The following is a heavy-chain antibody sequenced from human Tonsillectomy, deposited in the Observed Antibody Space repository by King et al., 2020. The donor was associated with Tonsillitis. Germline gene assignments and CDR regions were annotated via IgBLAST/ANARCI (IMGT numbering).Heavy chain of an antibody. CDR1: GYTFTSYY. D-gene: IGHD3-9*01. CDR2: INPSGGST. CDR3: ARSNYEILTGYSRSFDY. V-gene: IGHV1-46*01. J-gene: IGHJ4*02. Sequence: VQLVESGAEVKKPGASVTVSCKASGYTFTSYYMHWVRQAPGQRLEWMGMINPSGGSTNYAQKFQGRVTMTRDTSTSTVYMEMSSLRSEDTAVYYCARSNYEILTGYSRSFDYWGQGTLVTVSS.